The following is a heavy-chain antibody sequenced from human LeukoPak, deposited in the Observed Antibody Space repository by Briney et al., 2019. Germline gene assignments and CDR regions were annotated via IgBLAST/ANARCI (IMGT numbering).Heavy chain of an antibody. CDR2: VSASGDST. CDR3: AKSHYYGSGSIDY. CDR1: VFTFSSYS. Sequence: GGFLRLSCAAPVFTFSSYSMSWVRQAPWKGLAWILTVSASGDSTSYADSVKGRFTISRDNSKNALYLQVNSLRADDAALYYCAKSHYYGSGSIDYWGQGTLVTVSS. V-gene: IGHV3-23*01. J-gene: IGHJ4*02. D-gene: IGHD3-10*01.